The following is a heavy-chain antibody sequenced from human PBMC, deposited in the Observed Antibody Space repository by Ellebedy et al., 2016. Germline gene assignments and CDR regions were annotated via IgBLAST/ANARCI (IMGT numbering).Heavy chain of an antibody. CDR3: ARHTLRDDAFDI. J-gene: IGHJ3*02. CDR2: IYYSGST. D-gene: IGHD4-17*01. CDR1: GGSISSYY. Sequence: SETLSLTCTVSGGSISSYYWSWIRQPPGKGLEWIGYIYYSGSTNYNPSLKSRVTISVDTSKNQFSLKLSSVTAADTAVYYCARHTLRDDAFDIWGQGTMVTVSS. V-gene: IGHV4-59*08.